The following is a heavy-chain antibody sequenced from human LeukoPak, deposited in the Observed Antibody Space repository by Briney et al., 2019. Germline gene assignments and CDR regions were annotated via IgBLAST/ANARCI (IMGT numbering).Heavy chain of an antibody. CDR2: IRYDGSNK. CDR3: AEIAAAGFYYYMDV. J-gene: IGHJ6*03. CDR1: GFTFSSYG. Sequence: GGSLRLSCAASGFTFSSYGMHWVRQAPGKGLEWVAFIRYDGSNKYYADSVKGRFTISRDNSKNTLYLQMNSLRAEDTAVYYYAEIAAAGFYYYMDVWGKGTTVTVSS. V-gene: IGHV3-30*02. D-gene: IGHD6-13*01.